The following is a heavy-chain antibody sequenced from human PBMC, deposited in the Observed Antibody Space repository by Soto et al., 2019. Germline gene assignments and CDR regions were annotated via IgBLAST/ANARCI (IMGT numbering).Heavy chain of an antibody. Sequence: QVQLVQSGAEVKKPGASVKFSCRASGYTFTGYFMHWVRQAPGQGLEWMGWINPNSGATKYAQKFQGRVTLSRDTSIRTADMELSGLRSDDPAVYYCARGGGTILAPLPWGQGTLVTVSS. V-gene: IGHV1-2*02. CDR3: ARGGGTILAPLP. CDR2: INPNSGAT. J-gene: IGHJ5*02. CDR1: GYTFTGYF. D-gene: IGHD3-3*01.